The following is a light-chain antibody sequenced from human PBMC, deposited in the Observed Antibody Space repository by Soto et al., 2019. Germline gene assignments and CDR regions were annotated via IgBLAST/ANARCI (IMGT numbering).Light chain of an antibody. V-gene: IGKV1-33*01. J-gene: IGKJ2*01. CDR2: DAS. CDR3: QQYGNFPRT. CDR1: QDISNY. Sequence: DLQMTQSPSSLSASVGDRVTITCQASQDISNYLNWYQQKPGKAPKLLIYDASSLDTGVPSRFSGSGSGTDFTFTISSLQPEDIATYYCQQYGNFPRTFGQGTKLEIK.